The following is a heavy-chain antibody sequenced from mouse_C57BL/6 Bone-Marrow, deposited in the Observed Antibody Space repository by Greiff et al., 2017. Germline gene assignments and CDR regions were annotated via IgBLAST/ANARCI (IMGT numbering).Heavy chain of an antibody. Sequence: EVQLQQSGAELVRPGASVKLSCTASGFNIKDDYMHWVKQRPEQGLEWIGWIDPANGDTEYTSKFQGKATITADTSSNTAYLQLSSLTSEDTAVYYCTLSTTVVADYWGQGTTLTVSS. V-gene: IGHV14-4*01. CDR3: TLSTTVVADY. D-gene: IGHD1-1*01. CDR1: GFNIKDDY. J-gene: IGHJ2*01. CDR2: IDPANGDT.